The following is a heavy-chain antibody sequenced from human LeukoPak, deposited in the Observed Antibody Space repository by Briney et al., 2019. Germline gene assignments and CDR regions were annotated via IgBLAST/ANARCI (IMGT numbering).Heavy chain of an antibody. CDR2: IYYTAGA. CDR3: ARGRRELKYAPDY. Sequence: SETLSLTCNVSGASMRSETHYWSWLRKLSGKGPEWIAYIYYTAGAYYNPSLESRVSISLDASENQFSLKLSSVTAADTAVYYCARGRRELKYAPDYWGQGTLVTVSS. D-gene: IGHD2-2*01. CDR1: GASMRSETHY. J-gene: IGHJ4*02. V-gene: IGHV4-31*03.